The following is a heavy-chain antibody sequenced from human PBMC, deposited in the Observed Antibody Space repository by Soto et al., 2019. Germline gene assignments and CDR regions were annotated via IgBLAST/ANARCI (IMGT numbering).Heavy chain of an antibody. CDR3: ARVAGGARNLSFDP. CDR1: GGSISSYY. Sequence: SETLSLTCTVSGGSISSYYWSWIRQPPGKGLEWIGYIYYSGSTNYNPSLKSRVTISVDTSKNQFSLKLSSVTAADTAVYYCARVAGGARNLSFDPWGQGTLVTVSS. CDR2: IYYSGST. D-gene: IGHD3-16*01. V-gene: IGHV4-59*01. J-gene: IGHJ5*02.